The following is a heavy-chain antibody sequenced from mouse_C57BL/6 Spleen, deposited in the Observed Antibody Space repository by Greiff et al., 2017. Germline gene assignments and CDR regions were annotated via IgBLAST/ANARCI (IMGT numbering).Heavy chain of an antibody. V-gene: IGHV5-6*02. CDR2: ISGGGSYT. J-gene: IGHJ3*01. Sequence: EVKLEESGGDLVKPGGSLKLSCAASGFTFSSYGMSWVRQTPDKRLEWVATISGGGSYTYYPELVKGRFTISRDKAKNTLYLQMCSLKSEDTSMYFCARRNYGSSPAWFAYWGQGTLVTVSA. CDR1: GFTFSSYG. D-gene: IGHD1-1*01. CDR3: ARRNYGSSPAWFAY.